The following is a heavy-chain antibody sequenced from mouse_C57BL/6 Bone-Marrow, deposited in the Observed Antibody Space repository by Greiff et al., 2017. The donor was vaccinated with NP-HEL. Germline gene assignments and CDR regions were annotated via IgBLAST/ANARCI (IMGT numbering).Heavy chain of an antibody. CDR3: ARERLFITTVVAPYYYAMDY. D-gene: IGHD1-1*01. V-gene: IGHV1-36*01. CDR2: VYPYNGGT. CDR1: GFTFTDYY. Sequence: EVQLQQSGPVLVKPGPSVKISCKASGFTFTDYYMHWVKQSPGKSLEWIGLVYPYNGGTSYNQKFKGKATLPVDTSSSTAYMELNSLTSEDSAVYYCARERLFITTVVAPYYYAMDYWGQGTSVTVSS. J-gene: IGHJ4*01.